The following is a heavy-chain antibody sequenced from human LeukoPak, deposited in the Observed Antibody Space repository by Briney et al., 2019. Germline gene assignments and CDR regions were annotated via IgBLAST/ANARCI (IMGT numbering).Heavy chain of an antibody. Sequence: PGGSLRLSCAASGFTFNNYGLSWVRQAPGKGLEWLSGISGSGVRTDYADSVKGRFTISRDNAKNTLYLQMNSLRAEDTAVYYCAKGSREWELLDAFDIWGQGTMVTVSS. CDR1: GFTFNNYG. J-gene: IGHJ3*02. CDR3: AKGSREWELLDAFDI. CDR2: ISGSGVRT. V-gene: IGHV3-23*01. D-gene: IGHD1-26*01.